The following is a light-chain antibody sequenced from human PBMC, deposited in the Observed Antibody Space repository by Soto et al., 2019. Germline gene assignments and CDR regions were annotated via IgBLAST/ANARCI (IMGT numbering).Light chain of an antibody. CDR3: QQYGSSRWT. CDR1: QSVSSSY. J-gene: IGKJ1*01. CDR2: GAS. Sequence: ESWLTQSPGTLSLSPGEKATLSLRASQSVSSSYLAWYQQNRGQAPRLLIYGASSRAPGIPDRFGGSGSGTDFTLTISRLEPEDFAVYYCQQYGSSRWTFGRGTKVDIK. V-gene: IGKV3-20*01.